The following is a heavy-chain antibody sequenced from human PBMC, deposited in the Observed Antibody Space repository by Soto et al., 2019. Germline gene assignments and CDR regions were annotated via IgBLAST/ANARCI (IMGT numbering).Heavy chain of an antibody. D-gene: IGHD2-15*01. CDR2: IYYSGST. CDR1: GGSISSYY. Sequence: ETLSLTCTVSGGSISSYYWSWIRQPPGKGLEWIGYIYYSGSTNYNPSLKSRVTISVDTSKNQFSLKLSSVTASDTAVDSCAGRSVVVAATTPRVSYMDVWGKGTTVTVSS. J-gene: IGHJ6*03. CDR3: AGRSVVVAATTPRVSYMDV. V-gene: IGHV4-59*08.